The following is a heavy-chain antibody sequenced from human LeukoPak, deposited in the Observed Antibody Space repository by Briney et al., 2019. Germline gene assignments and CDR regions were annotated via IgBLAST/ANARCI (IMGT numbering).Heavy chain of an antibody. CDR3: ARQGVIPADY. CDR2: INHSGGST. J-gene: IGHJ4*02. Sequence: GASVKVSCKASGYTFTSYYIHWVRQAPGQGLEWMGIINHSGGSTSYAQKFQGRVTMTRDTSTSTVYMELSSLRSEDTAVYYCARQGVIPADYWGQGTLVTVSS. D-gene: IGHD3-16*02. CDR1: GYTFTSYY. V-gene: IGHV1-46*01.